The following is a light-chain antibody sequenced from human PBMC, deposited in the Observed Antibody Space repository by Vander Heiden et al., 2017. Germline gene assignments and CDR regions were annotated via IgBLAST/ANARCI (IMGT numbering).Light chain of an antibody. V-gene: IGKV1-5*03. CDR1: QSISNW. J-gene: IGKJ2*01. CDR2: MAS. CDR3: QQYKTYPYS. Sequence: DPQMTQSPSTLSASLGDRVTITCRASQSISNWLAWFQQKPGKAPKVVIYMASSLKSGVPSRFSGSGSGTEFTLTISSLQPDDSATYYCQQYKTYPYSFGQGTKLEIK.